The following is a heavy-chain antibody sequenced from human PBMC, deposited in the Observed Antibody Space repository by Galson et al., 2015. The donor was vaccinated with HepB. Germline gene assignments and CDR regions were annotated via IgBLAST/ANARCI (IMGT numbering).Heavy chain of an antibody. CDR1: GFTFSSYA. CDR2: ISYDGSNK. CDR3: ARDLAGLQYFDWPGDY. J-gene: IGHJ4*02. V-gene: IGHV3-30-3*01. D-gene: IGHD3-9*01. Sequence: SLRLSCAASGFTFSSYAMHWVRQAPGKGLEWVAVISYDGSNKYYADSVKGRFTISRDNSKNTLYLQMNSLRAEDTAVYYCARDLAGLQYFDWPGDYWGQGTLVTVSS.